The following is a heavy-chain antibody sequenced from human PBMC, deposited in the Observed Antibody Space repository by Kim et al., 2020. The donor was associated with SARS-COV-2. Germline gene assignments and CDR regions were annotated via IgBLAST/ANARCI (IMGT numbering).Heavy chain of an antibody. CDR2: VKSKNDGGTI. Sequence: GGSLRLSCVASGFTFSAAWMSWVRQAPGKGLEWVGRVKSKNDGGTIDYAAPVKGRFTISRDDSTATLYLQLNSLKTEDSAVYYCTTGTGKNDNDYWGQVT. CDR1: GFTFSAAW. J-gene: IGHJ4*02. D-gene: IGHD1-1*01. V-gene: IGHV3-15*01. CDR3: TTGTGKNDNDY.